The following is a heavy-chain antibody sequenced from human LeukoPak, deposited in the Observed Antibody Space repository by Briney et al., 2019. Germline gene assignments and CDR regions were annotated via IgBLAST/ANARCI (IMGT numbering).Heavy chain of an antibody. V-gene: IGHV4-39*01. CDR1: GGSISSSSCY. CDR3: ARLWSYGLYYFDH. Sequence: PSETLSLTCTVSGGSISSSSCYWGWIRQPPGKGLEWIGSIYYSGSTYYNPSLKSRVTISVDTSKNQFSLKLSSVTAADTAVYYCARLWSYGLYYFDHWGQGTLVTVSS. J-gene: IGHJ4*02. CDR2: IYYSGST. D-gene: IGHD5-18*01.